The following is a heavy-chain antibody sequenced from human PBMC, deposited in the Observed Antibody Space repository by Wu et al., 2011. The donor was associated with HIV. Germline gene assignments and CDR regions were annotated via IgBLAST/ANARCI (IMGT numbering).Heavy chain of an antibody. Sequence: PGQGLEWMGWINPNSGATNYAQQFQGRVTMTRDTSLSTAYMELNRLKSDDTAVYYCASDTLFGGIYDYYYYYMDVWGRGTTVTVSS. J-gene: IGHJ6*03. D-gene: IGHD3-10*02. V-gene: IGHV1-2*02. CDR2: INPNSGAT. CDR3: ASDTLFGGIYDYYYYYMDV.